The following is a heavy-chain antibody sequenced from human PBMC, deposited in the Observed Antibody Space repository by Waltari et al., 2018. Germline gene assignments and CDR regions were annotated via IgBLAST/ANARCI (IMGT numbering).Heavy chain of an antibody. V-gene: IGHV4-59*11. CDR2: IYYSGST. J-gene: IGHJ3*02. CDR1: GCSISSHS. Sequence: VQLQESGPGLVKPSETLSLTCTVSGCSISSHSGSWIRQPPGKGLEWIGYIYYSGSTNYNPSLKSRVTISVDTSKNQFSLKLSSVTAADTAVYYCARVGDYGDYVRAFDIWGQGTMVTVSS. D-gene: IGHD4-17*01. CDR3: ARVGDYGDYVRAFDI.